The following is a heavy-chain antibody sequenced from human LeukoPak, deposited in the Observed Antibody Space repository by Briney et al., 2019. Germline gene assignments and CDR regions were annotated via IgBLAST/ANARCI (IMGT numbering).Heavy chain of an antibody. Sequence: ASVKVSRKASGYTFTSYYMHWVRQAPGQGLEWMGIINPSGGSTSYAQKFQGRVTMTRDTSTSTVYMELSSLRSEDTAVYYCAREVTVVGDAFDIWGQGTMVTVSS. CDR3: AREVTVVGDAFDI. CDR2: INPSGGST. D-gene: IGHD2-21*02. J-gene: IGHJ3*02. CDR1: GYTFTSYY. V-gene: IGHV1-46*01.